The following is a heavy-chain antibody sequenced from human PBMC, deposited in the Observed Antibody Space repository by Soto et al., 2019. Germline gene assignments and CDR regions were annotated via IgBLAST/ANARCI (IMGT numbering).Heavy chain of an antibody. D-gene: IGHD6-13*01. CDR3: ARDGVAPGLYFDH. CDR2: IKYDGSEK. J-gene: IGHJ4*02. Sequence: EVQLVESGGGLVQPGGSLGLSCAASGFTFSDYWMNWVRQTPGKRLEWVASIKYDGSEKNYVDSVKGRFSISRDNAKDSVYLQMASLRAEDTAVYYCARDGVAPGLYFDHWGQGTPVTVSS. V-gene: IGHV3-7*05. CDR1: GFTFSDYW.